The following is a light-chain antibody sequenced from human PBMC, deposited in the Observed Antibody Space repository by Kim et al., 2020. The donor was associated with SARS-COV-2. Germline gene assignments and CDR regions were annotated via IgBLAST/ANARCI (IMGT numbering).Light chain of an antibody. CDR3: QRRSNWPSWT. CDR1: QSVGSY. J-gene: IGKJ1*01. CDR2: DAS. V-gene: IGKV3-11*01. Sequence: DIVLTQSPATLSLSPGERATLSCRASQSVGSYLAWYQKKPGQAPRLLIYDASNRATSIPARFSGSGSGTDFTLTISSLEPEDFAVYYCQRRSNWPSWTFGQGTQVEIK.